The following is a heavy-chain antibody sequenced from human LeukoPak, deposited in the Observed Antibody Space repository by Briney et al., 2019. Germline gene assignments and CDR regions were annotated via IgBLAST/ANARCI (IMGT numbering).Heavy chain of an antibody. CDR3: ARVGSPENYYYGMDV. J-gene: IGHJ6*02. D-gene: IGHD3-16*01. CDR2: IYYSEIT. CDR1: GGSISTYY. V-gene: IGHV4-59*01. Sequence: PSETQSLTCTVSGGSISTYYWSWIRQAPGKGLEWIGYIYYSEITKYNPSLKSRVTISVDTSKNQFSLKVNSVTAADTAVYYCARVGSPENYYYGMDVWGQGITVTVSS.